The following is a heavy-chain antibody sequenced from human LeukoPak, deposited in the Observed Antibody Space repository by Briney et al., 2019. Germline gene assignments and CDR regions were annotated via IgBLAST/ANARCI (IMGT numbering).Heavy chain of an antibody. CDR1: GYTFTGYY. V-gene: IGHV1-2*02. J-gene: IGHJ5*02. Sequence: GASVKVSCKASGYTFTGYYMHWVRQAPGQGLEWMGWINPNSGGTNYAQKFQGRVTMTRDTSISTAYMELSRLRSDDTAVYYCARASIWSGYYIYWFDPWGQGTLVTVSS. D-gene: IGHD3-3*01. CDR3: ARASIWSGYYIYWFDP. CDR2: INPNSGGT.